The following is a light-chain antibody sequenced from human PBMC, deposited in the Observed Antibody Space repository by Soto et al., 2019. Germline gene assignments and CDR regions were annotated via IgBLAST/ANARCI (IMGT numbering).Light chain of an antibody. CDR1: QCINGK. V-gene: IGKV3-11*01. Sequence: LSLSPATMSSFPGDSVPLSFGASQCINGKLAWYQHRPGQAPRLLIYQTSSRAAGIPARFSASGSGTDFTLTISDLEPEDFALYYCQQRSGWPRTFGQGTKVDIK. CDR2: QTS. CDR3: QQRSGWPRT. J-gene: IGKJ1*01.